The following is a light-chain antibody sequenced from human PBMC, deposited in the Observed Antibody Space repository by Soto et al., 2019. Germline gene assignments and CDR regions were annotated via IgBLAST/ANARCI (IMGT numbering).Light chain of an antibody. Sequence: QSVLTQPPSASGTPGQRVNISCSGSSSNIGSNTVNWYQQLPGTAPKLLIYSNNQRPSGVPERFSASKSGASASLAISGLQSEDEADYYCAAWDDSLNGVVFGGGTKLTVL. V-gene: IGLV1-44*01. J-gene: IGLJ2*01. CDR2: SNN. CDR3: AAWDDSLNGVV. CDR1: SSNIGSNT.